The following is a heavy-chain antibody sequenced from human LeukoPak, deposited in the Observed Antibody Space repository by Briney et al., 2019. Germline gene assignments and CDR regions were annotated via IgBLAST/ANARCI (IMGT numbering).Heavy chain of an antibody. D-gene: IGHD3-3*01. V-gene: IGHV1-69*05. J-gene: IGHJ5*02. CDR1: GGTFSSYA. CDR3: ARGSITIFGVLDP. Sequence: SVKVSFTASGGTFSSYAISWVRQAPGQGLEWMGGIIPIFGTANYAQKFQGRVTITTDESTSTAYMELSSLRSEDTAVYYCARGSITIFGVLDPWGQGTLVTVSS. CDR2: IIPIFGTA.